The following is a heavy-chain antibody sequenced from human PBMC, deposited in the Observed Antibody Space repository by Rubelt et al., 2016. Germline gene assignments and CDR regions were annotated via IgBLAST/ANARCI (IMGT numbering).Heavy chain of an antibody. CDR1: GYSISSGYY. D-gene: IGHD3-3*02. Sequence: QLQLQESGPGLVKPSETLSLTCTVSGYSISSGYYWGWIRQPPGKGLEWIGSGYRSGSTYYNPSLRRRVTIFVDTSKKKFSRKLNSVTAADTAVYYCAKLADYRPDSWGQGTLVIVSS. J-gene: IGHJ4*02. V-gene: IGHV4-38-2*02. CDR3: AKLADYRPDS. CDR2: GYRSGST.